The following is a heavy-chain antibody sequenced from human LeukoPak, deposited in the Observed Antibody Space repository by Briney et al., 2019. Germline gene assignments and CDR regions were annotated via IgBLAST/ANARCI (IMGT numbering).Heavy chain of an antibody. V-gene: IGHV3-7*01. J-gene: IGHJ5*02. D-gene: IGHD6-19*01. CDR2: IKQDGSEK. CDR3: ARDRRAVAGTGNWFDP. CDR1: GFTFSSYW. Sequence: AGGSLRLSCAASGFTFSSYWMSWVRQAPGKGLEWVANIKQDGSEKYYVDSVKGRFTISRDNAKNSLYLQMNSLRAEDTAVYYCARDRRAVAGTGNWFDPWGQGTLVTVSS.